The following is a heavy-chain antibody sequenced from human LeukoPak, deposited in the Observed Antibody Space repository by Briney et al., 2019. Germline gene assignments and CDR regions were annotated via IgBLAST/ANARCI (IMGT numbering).Heavy chain of an antibody. V-gene: IGHV1-18*01. J-gene: IGHJ4*02. D-gene: IGHD3-9*01. CDR1: GYTFTSYG. CDR2: ISAYNGNT. Sequence: ASVKVSCKASGYTFTSYGISWVRQARGQGLEWMGWISAYNGNTNYAQKLQGRVTMTTDTSTSTAYMELRSLRSDDAAVYYCARATPRNMVLRYDLGDYWGQGTLVTVSS. CDR3: ARATPRNMVLRYDLGDY.